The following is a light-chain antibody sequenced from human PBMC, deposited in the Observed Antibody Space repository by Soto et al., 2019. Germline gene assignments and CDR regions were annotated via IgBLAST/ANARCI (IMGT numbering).Light chain of an antibody. CDR2: DAS. J-gene: IGKJ1*01. CDR3: QQYNNWPRT. CDR1: QSVSSN. V-gene: IGKV3-15*01. Sequence: EIVMTQSPSTLSVSTGERATLSCRASQSVSSNLAWYQQKPGQAPRLLISDASTRATGIPARFSGSGSGTEFTLTISSLQSEDFAVYYCQQYNNWPRTFGQGTKVDIK.